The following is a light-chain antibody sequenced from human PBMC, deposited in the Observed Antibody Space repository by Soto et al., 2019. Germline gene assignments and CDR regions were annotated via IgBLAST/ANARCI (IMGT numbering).Light chain of an antibody. V-gene: IGKV3-15*01. J-gene: IGKJ1*01. Sequence: EIVLTQSPATLSSFPGDRVTLSCRASESVLKYLVWYQQKPGQAPRLLIYDASTRATGVPVRFSGSGSGTEFTLTISSLQSEDFGVYYCQQNKDWPGTFGQGTKVDIK. CDR2: DAS. CDR3: QQNKDWPGT. CDR1: ESVLKY.